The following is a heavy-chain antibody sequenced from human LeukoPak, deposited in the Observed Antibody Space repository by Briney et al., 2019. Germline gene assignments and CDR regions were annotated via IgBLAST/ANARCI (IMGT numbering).Heavy chain of an antibody. D-gene: IGHD3-16*01. V-gene: IGHV1-2*02. CDR1: GYTFTGYY. CDR3: ARDVSAGGTNWFDL. CDR2: INPNSGGP. J-gene: IGHJ5*02. Sequence: GASVKVSCKASGYTFTGYYIHWVRQAPGQGLEWMGWINPNSGGPNYAQKFQGRVTMTRDTSISTAYMEMSRLRSDDTAVYYCARDVSAGGTNWFDLWGQGTLVTVSS.